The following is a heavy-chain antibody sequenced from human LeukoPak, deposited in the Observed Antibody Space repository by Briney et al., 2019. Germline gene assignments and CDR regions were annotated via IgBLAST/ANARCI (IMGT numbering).Heavy chain of an antibody. D-gene: IGHD5-12*01. Sequence: SETLSLTCAVYGGSFSGYYWRWIRQPPGKGLEWFGENSHSGSNNYNPYLTSRVTISVDTSKNQFSLKLSSVTAADTAVYYCAAQYSGYVRLDYWGQGTLVTVSS. CDR1: GGSFSGYY. V-gene: IGHV4-34*01. J-gene: IGHJ4*02. CDR3: AAQYSGYVRLDY. CDR2: NSHSGSN.